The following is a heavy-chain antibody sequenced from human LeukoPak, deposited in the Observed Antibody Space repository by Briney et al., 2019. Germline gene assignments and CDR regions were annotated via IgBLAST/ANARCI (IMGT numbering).Heavy chain of an antibody. CDR2: ISSSDSTI. D-gene: IGHD2-21*01. J-gene: IGHJ4*01. CDR3: ARDFLGVADY. CDR1: GITFTNYE. Sequence: GGSLRHSCAASGITFTNYEMNWVRQAPGKGLEWVSYISSSDSTIYYADSVKGRFTISRDNAKNSLYLQMNSLRVEDTAVYYCARDFLGVADYWGQGTLVTVSS. V-gene: IGHV3-48*03.